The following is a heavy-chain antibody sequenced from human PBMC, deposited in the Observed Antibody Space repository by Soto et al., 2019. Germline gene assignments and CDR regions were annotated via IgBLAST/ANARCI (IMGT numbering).Heavy chain of an antibody. CDR1: GFTFTNFW. CDR3: GRDEVRNGVGV. V-gene: IGHV3-7*01. CDR2: IKGDGSEK. Sequence: GGSLRLSCVASGFTFTNFWMSWVRQAPGKGLEWVANIKGDGSEKRYVDSVKGRVTISRDNAKNPVYLQMNSLRVEDTGLYYCGRDEVRNGVGVWGQGTTVTVSS. J-gene: IGHJ6*02.